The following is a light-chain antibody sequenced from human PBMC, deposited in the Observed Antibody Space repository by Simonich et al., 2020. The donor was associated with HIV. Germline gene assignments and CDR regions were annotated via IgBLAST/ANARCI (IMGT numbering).Light chain of an antibody. CDR3: VLYLGSGISV. CDR1: SGSVSTSYY. V-gene: IGLV8-61*01. Sequence: QTVVTQEPSFSVSPGGTVTLTCGLSSGSVSTSYYPSWYQQTPGQAPRTLIYSTNTRSPGVPDRFSGSILGNKAALTITGAQADAECDYYCVLYLGSGISVFGGGTKLTVL. J-gene: IGLJ3*02. CDR2: STN.